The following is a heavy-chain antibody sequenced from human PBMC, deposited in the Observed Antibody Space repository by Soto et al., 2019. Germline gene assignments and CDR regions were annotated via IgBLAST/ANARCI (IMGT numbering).Heavy chain of an antibody. CDR2: VSFDSNYI. V-gene: IGHV3-21*01. CDR1: GFTFSSYS. J-gene: IGHJ4*02. Sequence: GGSLRLSCAASGFTFSSYSMNWVRQAPGKGLEWVSLVSFDSNYIYYADSVKGRFTISRDNAKNSVYLQMNSLRAEDTAVYYCARERGWQLYFDYWGPGALVTVYS. CDR3: ARERGWQLYFDY. D-gene: IGHD6-13*01.